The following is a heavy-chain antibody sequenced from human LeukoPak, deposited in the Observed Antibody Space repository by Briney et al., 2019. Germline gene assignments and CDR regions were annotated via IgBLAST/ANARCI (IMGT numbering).Heavy chain of an antibody. V-gene: IGHV3-33*01. Sequence: GRSLRLSCAASGFAFSSYGMHWVRQAPGKGLEWVAVIWYDGSNKYYADSVKGRFTMSRDNSKNTLYLQMNSLRAEDTAVYYCARDSYGMDVWGQGTTVTVSS. CDR2: IWYDGSNK. CDR1: GFAFSSYG. CDR3: ARDSYGMDV. J-gene: IGHJ6*02.